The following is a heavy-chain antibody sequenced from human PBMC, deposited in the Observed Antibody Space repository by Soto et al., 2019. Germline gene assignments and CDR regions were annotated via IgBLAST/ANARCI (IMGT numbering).Heavy chain of an antibody. D-gene: IGHD1-7*01. J-gene: IGHJ4*02. CDR3: AKERWNYDFFDF. CDR2: ISGSGEST. Sequence: GGSLRLSCAASGFTFSSYAMNWVRQAPGKGLEWVSTISGSGESTYYADSVKGRFTISRDNSKSTLYLQMNSLRAEDTAVYYCAKERWNYDFFDFWGQGTVVTVSS. CDR1: GFTFSSYA. V-gene: IGHV3-23*01.